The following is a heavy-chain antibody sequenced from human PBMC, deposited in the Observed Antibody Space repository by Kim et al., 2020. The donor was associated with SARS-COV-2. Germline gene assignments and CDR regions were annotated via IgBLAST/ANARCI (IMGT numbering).Heavy chain of an antibody. V-gene: IGHV3-74*01. Sequence: GGPLRLSCAASGFSFDNYWMHWVRQTPEKGLVWVSRIDSDGSTTTYAGSVKGRFTISRDNANNTLHLQMTTLRGEDTGVYYCARMFSVAYRGYYYYGMDVWGHGTPVTVSS. D-gene: IGHD3-10*02. CDR3: ARMFSVAYRGYYYYGMDV. CDR2: IDSDGSTT. CDR1: GFSFDNYW. J-gene: IGHJ6*02.